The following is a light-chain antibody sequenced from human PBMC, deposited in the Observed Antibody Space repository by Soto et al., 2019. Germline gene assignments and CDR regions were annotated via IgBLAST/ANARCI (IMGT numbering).Light chain of an antibody. V-gene: IGKV3-11*01. CDR2: DAS. CDR1: QSVSRY. Sequence: EIVLTQSPATLSLSPGERATLSCWASQSVSRYLAWYQQKPGQAPRLLIYDASNRATGIPARFSGSGSGTDFTLTISRLEPEDFAVYYCQQYGSSGTFGQGTKVDIK. J-gene: IGKJ1*01. CDR3: QQYGSSGT.